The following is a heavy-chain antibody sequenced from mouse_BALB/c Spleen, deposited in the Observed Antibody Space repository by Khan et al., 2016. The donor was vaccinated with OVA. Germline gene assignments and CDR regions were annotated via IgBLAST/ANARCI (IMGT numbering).Heavy chain of an antibody. D-gene: IGHD1-1*01. CDR3: ARRADYYGSSYDWYFDV. J-gene: IGHJ1*01. Sequence: VQLQQSGPELEKPGASVKISCKASGYSFTGYNMNWVKQSNGKSLEWIGNIDPYYGGTSYNQKFKGKATLTVDKSSSTAYMQLKSLTSEDSAIYYSARRADYYGSSYDWYFDVWGAGTTVTVSS. V-gene: IGHV1-39*01. CDR1: GYSFTGYN. CDR2: IDPYYGGT.